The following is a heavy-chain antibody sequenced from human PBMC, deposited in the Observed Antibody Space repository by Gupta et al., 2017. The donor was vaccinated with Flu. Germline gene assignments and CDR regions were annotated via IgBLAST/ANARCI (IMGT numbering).Heavy chain of an antibody. CDR2: VYHSGEVA. J-gene: IGHJ4*02. CDR1: GSSIRRSSY. D-gene: IGHD3-22*01. Sequence: VTPSETLPLTCTVSGSSIRRSSYWGWIRQSPGLGLAWIGSVYHSGEVAYYSPSLRSRGTISIDTSKNQFTLRLTSVSATDTAVDDCASACSYNDSAGYFDYWGQGTLVTVSS. V-gene: IGHV4-38-2*02. CDR3: ASACSYNDSAGYFDY.